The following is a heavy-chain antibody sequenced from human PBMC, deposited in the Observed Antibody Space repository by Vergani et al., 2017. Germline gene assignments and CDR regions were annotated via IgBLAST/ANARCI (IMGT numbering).Heavy chain of an antibody. CDR1: GFTFDDYA. CDR2: ISWDGGST. CDR3: AKDTGIAVAGRGGDYFDY. J-gene: IGHJ4*02. V-gene: IGHV3-43D*03. Sequence: EVQLVESGGVVVQPGGSLRLSCAASGFTFDDYAMHWVRQAPGKGLEWVSLISWDGGSTYYADSVKGRFTISRDNSKNSLYLQMNSLRAEDTALYYCAKDTGIAVAGRGGDYFDYWGQGTLVTVSS. D-gene: IGHD6-19*01.